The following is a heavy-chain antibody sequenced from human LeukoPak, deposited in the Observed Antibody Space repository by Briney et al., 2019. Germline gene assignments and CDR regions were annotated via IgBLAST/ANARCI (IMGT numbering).Heavy chain of an antibody. Sequence: SETLSLTCTVSGGSISSGGYYWSWIRQHPGKGLEWIGYIYYSGSTYYNPSLKSRVTISVDTSKNQSSLKLSSVTAADTAVYYCARGPGYCTNGVCQYLLRFDPWGQGTLVTVSS. V-gene: IGHV4-31*03. J-gene: IGHJ5*02. D-gene: IGHD2-8*01. CDR1: GGSISSGGYY. CDR3: ARGPGYCTNGVCQYLLRFDP. CDR2: IYYSGST.